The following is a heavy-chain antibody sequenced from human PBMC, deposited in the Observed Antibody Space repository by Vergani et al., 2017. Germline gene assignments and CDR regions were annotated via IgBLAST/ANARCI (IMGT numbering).Heavy chain of an antibody. CDR3: AKATGGATRPGSPVLMDY. CDR2: ISYDESNI. J-gene: IGHJ4*02. Sequence: QVRLVESGGGVVQPERSLRLSCAASGFTFANYGMHWVRQAPGKGLEWVAMISYDESNIYYADSVKGRFTISRDSSKNTLYLQMNSLRVEDTAVYYCAKATGGATRPGSPVLMDYWGQGTLLTVSS. CDR1: GFTFANYG. D-gene: IGHD6-6*01. V-gene: IGHV3-30*18.